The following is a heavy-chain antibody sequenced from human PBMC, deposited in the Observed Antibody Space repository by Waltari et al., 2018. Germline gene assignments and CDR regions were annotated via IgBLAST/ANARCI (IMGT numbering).Heavy chain of an antibody. J-gene: IGHJ4*02. Sequence: SGYTFTSYDINWVRQATGQGLEWMGWMNPNSGNTGYAQKFQGRVTITRNTSISTAYMELSSLRSEDTAVYYCARGLTAYSSSWLDYWGQGTLVTVSS. V-gene: IGHV1-8*03. D-gene: IGHD6-13*01. CDR1: GYTFTSYD. CDR2: MNPNSGNT. CDR3: ARGLTAYSSSWLDY.